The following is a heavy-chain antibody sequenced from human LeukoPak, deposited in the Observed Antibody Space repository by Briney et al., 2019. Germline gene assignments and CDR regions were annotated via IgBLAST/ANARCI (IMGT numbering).Heavy chain of an antibody. J-gene: IGHJ3*02. V-gene: IGHV4-59*08. D-gene: IGHD3-10*01. Sequence: PSETLSLTCTVSGGSISSYYWSWIRQLPGKGLEWIGYIYYSGSTNYNPSLKRRVTISVDTSKNQFSLKLSSVTAADTAVYYCARAGYGGSGFGESYAFDIWGQGTMVTVSS. CDR2: IYYSGST. CDR1: GGSISSYY. CDR3: ARAGYGGSGFGESYAFDI.